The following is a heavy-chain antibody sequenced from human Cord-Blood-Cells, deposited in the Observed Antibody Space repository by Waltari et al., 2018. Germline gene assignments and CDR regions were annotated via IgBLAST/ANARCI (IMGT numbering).Heavy chain of an antibody. D-gene: IGHD3-22*01. CDR1: GYTLTELS. CDR2: CDPEDGET. V-gene: IGHV1-24*01. J-gene: IGHJ6*02. Sequence: QVQLVQSGAEVKKPGASVKVSCKVSGYTLTELSMHWVRQAPGKGLEWMGGCDPEDGETIYAQKFQGRVTMTEDTSTDTAYMELSSLRSEDTAVYYCATHTPPHYYDSSGYYYYGMDVWGQGTTVTVSS. CDR3: ATHTPPHYYDSSGYYYYGMDV.